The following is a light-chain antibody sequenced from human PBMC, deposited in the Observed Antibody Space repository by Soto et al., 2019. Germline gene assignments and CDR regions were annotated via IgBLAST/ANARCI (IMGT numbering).Light chain of an antibody. CDR3: SLYISSSTLV. Sequence: QSALTQPASVSGSPGQSITISCTGTSSDVGGYNYVSWYQQHPGKAPKLMIYDVSNRPSGVSNRFSGSKSGNTASLTISGLEAEDEADYYCSLYISSSTLVFGGETKLTVL. CDR1: SSDVGGYNY. J-gene: IGLJ2*01. CDR2: DVS. V-gene: IGLV2-14*01.